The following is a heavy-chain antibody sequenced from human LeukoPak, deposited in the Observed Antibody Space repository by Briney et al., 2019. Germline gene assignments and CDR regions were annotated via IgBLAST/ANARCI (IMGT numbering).Heavy chain of an antibody. CDR3: ARGSFCFGYSYGYDY. CDR1: GFTLSSYS. V-gene: IGHV3-48*04. CDR2: ISSGSSSK. Sequence: PGGSLRLSCAASGFTLSSYSMNWVRQAPGKGLEWVSYISSGSSSKYYADSVKGRFTISRVNAKNSLYLQMHSLMAADTAVYYCARGSFCFGYSYGYDYWGQGTLVAVSS. D-gene: IGHD5-18*01. J-gene: IGHJ4*02.